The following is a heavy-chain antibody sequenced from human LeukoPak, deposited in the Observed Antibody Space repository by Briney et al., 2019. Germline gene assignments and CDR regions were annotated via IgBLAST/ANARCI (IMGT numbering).Heavy chain of an antibody. V-gene: IGHV4-59*01. Sequence: SETLSLTCTVSGGSITSYYWSWMRQPPGKGLEWIGNIHYTGSTNYNPSLKSRVTMLIDTSKNQFSLKLSSVTAADTAVYYCARGRYSAGDNWFDPWGQGTLVTVSS. D-gene: IGHD3-9*01. CDR2: IHYTGST. J-gene: IGHJ5*02. CDR1: GGSITSYY. CDR3: ARGRYSAGDNWFDP.